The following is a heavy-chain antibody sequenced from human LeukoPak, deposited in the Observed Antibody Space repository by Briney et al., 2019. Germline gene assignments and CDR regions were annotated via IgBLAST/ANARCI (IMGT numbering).Heavy chain of an antibody. J-gene: IGHJ4*02. CDR2: IYHSGST. D-gene: IGHD3-22*01. V-gene: IGHV4-4*02. Sequence: SGTLSLTCAVSGGSISSSNWWSWVRQPPGKGLEWIGEIYHSGSTNYNPSLKSRVTISVDKSKNQLSLKLSSVTAADTAVYYCARSHYYYDSSAYYPINWGQGTLVTVSS. CDR3: ARSHYYYDSSAYYPIN. CDR1: GGSISSSNW.